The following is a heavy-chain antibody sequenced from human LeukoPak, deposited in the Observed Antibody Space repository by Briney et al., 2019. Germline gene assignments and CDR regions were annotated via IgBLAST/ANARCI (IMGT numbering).Heavy chain of an antibody. Sequence: SQTLSLTCTVSGGSISSGGYYWSWIRQHPGKGLEWIGYIYYSGSTYYNPSLKSRVTISVDTSKNQFSLKLSSVTAADTAVYYCARTGAVAGTTYYYYGMDVWGQGTTVTVSS. V-gene: IGHV4-31*03. CDR1: GGSISSGGYY. CDR3: ARTGAVAGTTYYYYGMDV. D-gene: IGHD6-19*01. CDR2: IYYSGST. J-gene: IGHJ6*02.